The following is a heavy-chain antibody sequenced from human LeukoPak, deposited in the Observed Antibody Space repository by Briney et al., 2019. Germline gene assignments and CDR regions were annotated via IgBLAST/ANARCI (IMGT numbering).Heavy chain of an antibody. J-gene: IGHJ5*02. Sequence: SETLSLTCTVSGGSISSYYWSWIRQPPGKGLEWIGYIYYSGSTNYNPSLKSRVTISVDTSKNQFSLKLSSVTAADTAVYYCARVSVPVGGPTFNWFDPWGQGTLVTVSS. CDR2: IYYSGST. CDR3: ARVSVPVGGPTFNWFDP. V-gene: IGHV4-59*01. D-gene: IGHD3-10*02. CDR1: GGSISSYY.